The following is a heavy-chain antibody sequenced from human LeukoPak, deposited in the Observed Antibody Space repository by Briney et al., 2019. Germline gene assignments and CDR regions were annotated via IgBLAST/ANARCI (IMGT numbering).Heavy chain of an antibody. CDR2: IRSDGSNK. Sequence: GGSLRLSCAASGFSFSGYGMHWVRQGPGKGLEWVAFIRSDGSNKYYADSVKGRFTVSRDNSKNTLYLQMNSLRADDTAVYYCIYGYTLDFWGQGTLVTVSS. CDR3: IYGYTLDF. J-gene: IGHJ4*02. D-gene: IGHD5-18*01. V-gene: IGHV3-30*02. CDR1: GFSFSGYG.